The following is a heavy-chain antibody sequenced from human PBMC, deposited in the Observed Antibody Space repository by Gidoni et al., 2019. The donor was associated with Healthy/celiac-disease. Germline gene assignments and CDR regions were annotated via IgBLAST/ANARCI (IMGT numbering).Heavy chain of an antibody. V-gene: IGHV5-51*01. CDR3: ARPGGSYYGQAFDI. CDR2: IYPGDSDT. CDR1: RDSFTSYW. D-gene: IGHD1-26*01. J-gene: IGHJ3*02. Sequence: EVQLVQSGAEVKTPGASLTSSCTGPRDSFTSYWIGWVRQMPGKGLAWMGIIYPGDSDTRYSPSFQGQVTISADKSISTAYLQWGSLKASDTAMYYCARPGGSYYGQAFDIWGQGTMVAVSS.